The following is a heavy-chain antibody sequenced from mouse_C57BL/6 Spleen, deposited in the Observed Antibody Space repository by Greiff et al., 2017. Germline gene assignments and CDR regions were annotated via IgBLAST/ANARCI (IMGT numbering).Heavy chain of an antibody. J-gene: IGHJ2*01. V-gene: IGHV1-82*01. CDR1: GYAFSSSW. Sequence: QVQLKQSGPELVKPGASVKISCKASGYAFSSSWMNWVKQRPGKGLEWIGRIYPGDGDTNYNGKFKGKATLTADKSSSTAYMQLSSLTSEDSAVYFCARGGPNYYGSSFDYWGQGTTLTVSS. CDR2: IYPGDGDT. D-gene: IGHD1-1*01. CDR3: ARGGPNYYGSSFDY.